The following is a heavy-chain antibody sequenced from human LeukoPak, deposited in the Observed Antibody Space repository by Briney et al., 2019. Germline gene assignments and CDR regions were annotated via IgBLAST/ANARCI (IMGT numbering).Heavy chain of an antibody. J-gene: IGHJ5*02. CDR2: INHSGST. V-gene: IGHV4-34*01. Sequence: SETLSLTCAVYGGSFSGYYWSWIRQPPGKGLEWIGEINHSGSTNYNPSLKSRVTISVDTSKNQFSLKLSSVTAADTAVYYCARGAMVPAAIRRWFDPWGQGTLVTVSS. CDR1: GGSFSGYY. D-gene: IGHD2-2*01. CDR3: ARGAMVPAAIRRWFDP.